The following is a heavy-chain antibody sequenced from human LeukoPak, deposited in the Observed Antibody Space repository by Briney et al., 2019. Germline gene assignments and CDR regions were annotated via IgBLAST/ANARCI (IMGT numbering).Heavy chain of an antibody. J-gene: IGHJ4*02. D-gene: IGHD6-13*01. CDR2: ISWNGGSI. Sequence: GGSLRLSCAGSGFIFNNYAMHWVRQPPGKGLEWVSGISWNGGSIDYADSVKGRFTISRDNAKNSLYLQMNSLRVEDTAFYYCAKDLRAAAGTQLESSYYFDYWGQGTLVTVSS. V-gene: IGHV3-9*01. CDR1: GFIFNNYA. CDR3: AKDLRAAAGTQLESSYYFDY.